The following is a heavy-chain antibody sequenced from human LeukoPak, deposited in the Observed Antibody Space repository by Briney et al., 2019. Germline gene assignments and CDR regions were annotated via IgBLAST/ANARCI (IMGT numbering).Heavy chain of an antibody. CDR3: ARLAGDDSSGNFDY. D-gene: IGHD3-22*01. CDR1: GYTFTGYY. Sequence: ASVKVSCKASGYTFTGYYMHWVRQAPGQGLEWMGWINPNSGGTNYAQKFQGRVTMTRDTSISTAYMELSRLRSDDTAVYYCARLAGDDSSGNFDYWGQGTLVTVSS. J-gene: IGHJ4*02. V-gene: IGHV1-2*02. CDR2: INPNSGGT.